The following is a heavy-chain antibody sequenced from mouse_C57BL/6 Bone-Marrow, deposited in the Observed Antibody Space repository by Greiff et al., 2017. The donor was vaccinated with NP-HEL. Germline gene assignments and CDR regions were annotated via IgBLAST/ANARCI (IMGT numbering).Heavy chain of an antibody. J-gene: IGHJ1*03. Sequence: VQLQQSGPELVKPGASVKISCKASGYTFTDYYMNWVKQSHGKSLEWIGDINPNNGGTSYNQKFKGKATLTVDKSSSTAYMELRSLTSEDSAVDYCAKLVGKYWYFDVWGTGTTVTVSS. CDR3: AKLVGKYWYFDV. V-gene: IGHV1-26*01. CDR2: INPNNGGT. D-gene: IGHD1-1*02. CDR1: GYTFTDYY.